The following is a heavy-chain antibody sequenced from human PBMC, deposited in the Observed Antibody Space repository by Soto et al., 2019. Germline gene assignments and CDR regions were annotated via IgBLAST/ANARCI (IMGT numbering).Heavy chain of an antibody. CDR1: GGSISSSTYY. Sequence: SETLSLTCTVSGGSISSSTYYWGWIRQSPGKGLEWIGSIYYSGSTYYNPSLKSRVTISVGTSKNQFSLKLSSVTAADTAVYYCATASGSTYGGPYYYYGLDVWGQGTTVTVSS. CDR2: IYYSGST. CDR3: ATASGSTYGGPYYYYGLDV. D-gene: IGHD2-15*01. J-gene: IGHJ6*02. V-gene: IGHV4-39*01.